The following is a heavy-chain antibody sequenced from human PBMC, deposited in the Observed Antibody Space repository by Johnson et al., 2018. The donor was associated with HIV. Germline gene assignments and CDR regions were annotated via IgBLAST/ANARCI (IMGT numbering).Heavy chain of an antibody. D-gene: IGHD3-22*01. Sequence: VQLVESVGGVVRPGGSLRLSCAASGFTFDDYGMSWVRQAPGKGLEWVSGIGSAGDTYYPGSVKGRFSISRDNSKNTLYLQMNSLRTEDTAMYYCAKGHSSGYPKDAFDIWGRGTIVTVSS. J-gene: IGHJ3*02. CDR1: GFTFDDYG. V-gene: IGHV3-20*04. CDR3: AKGHSSGYPKDAFDI. CDR2: IGSAGDT.